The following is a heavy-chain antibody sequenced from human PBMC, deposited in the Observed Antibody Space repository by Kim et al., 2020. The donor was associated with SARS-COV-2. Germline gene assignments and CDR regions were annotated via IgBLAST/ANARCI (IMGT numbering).Heavy chain of an antibody. V-gene: IGHV4-61*01. D-gene: IGHD2-2*02. CDR2: IYHSGST. Sequence: SETLSLTCTVSGGSVSSGSYYWSWIRQPPGKGLEWIGYIYHSGSTNYNPSLKSRVTISVDTSKNQFSLKLSSVTAADTAVYYCAREVVVVPAAILDVWGQGTTVTVSS. J-gene: IGHJ6*02. CDR3: AREVVVVPAAILDV. CDR1: GGSVSSGSYY.